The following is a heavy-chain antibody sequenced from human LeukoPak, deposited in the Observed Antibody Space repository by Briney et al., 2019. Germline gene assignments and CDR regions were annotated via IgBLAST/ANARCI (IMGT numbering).Heavy chain of an antibody. CDR2: IYSGGST. CDR1: GFIVSSNY. CDR3: ARDRDYGDWYFDY. V-gene: IGHV3-53*01. D-gene: IGHD4-17*01. Sequence: PGGSLRLSCAASGFIVSSNYMSWVRQAPGKGLEWVSVIYSGGSTYYADSVKGRFTISRDNSKNTQYLQMNSLRAEDTAVYDCARDRDYGDWYFDYWGQGTLVTVSS. J-gene: IGHJ4*02.